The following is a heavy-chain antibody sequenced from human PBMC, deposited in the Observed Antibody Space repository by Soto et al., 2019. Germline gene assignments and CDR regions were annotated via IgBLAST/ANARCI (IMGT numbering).Heavy chain of an antibody. Sequence: GGSLRLSCAGSGFTFGSHVMSWVRQAPRKGLEWISAISGSGGTTFYADSVKGRFTIFRDNSKNTLYLQMSSLRAEDTAVYYCAMWPGDDSSWHGPFDYWGQGTLVTVSS. CDR2: ISGSGGTT. J-gene: IGHJ4*02. D-gene: IGHD6-13*01. CDR1: GFTFGSHV. CDR3: AMWPGDDSSWHGPFDY. V-gene: IGHV3-23*01.